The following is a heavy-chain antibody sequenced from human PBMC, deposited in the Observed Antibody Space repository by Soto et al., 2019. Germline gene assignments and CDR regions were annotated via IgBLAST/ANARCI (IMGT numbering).Heavy chain of an antibody. CDR1: GFTFSSYA. Sequence: GGSLRLSCAASGFTFSSYAMSWVRQAPGKGLEWVSAISGSGGSTYYADSVKGRFTISRDNSKNTLYLQMNSLRAEDTAVYYCAKGLPGIAAAATNWFDPWGQGTLVTVSS. D-gene: IGHD6-13*01. CDR2: ISGSGGST. CDR3: AKGLPGIAAAATNWFDP. V-gene: IGHV3-23*01. J-gene: IGHJ5*02.